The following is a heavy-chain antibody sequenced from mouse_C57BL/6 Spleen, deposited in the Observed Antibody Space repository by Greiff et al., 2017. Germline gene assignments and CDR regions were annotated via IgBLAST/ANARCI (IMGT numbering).Heavy chain of an antibody. V-gene: IGHV14-4*01. D-gene: IGHD5-1*01. CDR2: IDPENGDT. Sequence: EVQGVESGAELVRPGASVKLSCTASGFNIKDDYMHWVKQRPEQGLEWIGWIDPENGDTEYASKFQGKATITADTSSNTAYLQLSSLTSEDTAVYYCTTRVRGAWFAYWGQGTLVTVSA. CDR3: TTRVRGAWFAY. CDR1: GFNIKDDY. J-gene: IGHJ3*01.